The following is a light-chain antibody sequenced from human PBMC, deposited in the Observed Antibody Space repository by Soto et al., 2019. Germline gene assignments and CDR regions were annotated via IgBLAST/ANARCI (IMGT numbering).Light chain of an antibody. J-gene: IGKJ1*01. Sequence: EIVMTQSPATLSVSPGERATLSCRASQSVSSNLAWYQRKPGQAPRLLIYGASTWATGVPARFSGSGSGTEFTLTISSLQSEDFAVYYCQQYNNWPPGTFGQGTKVEIK. V-gene: IGKV3-15*01. CDR3: QQYNNWPPGT. CDR2: GAS. CDR1: QSVSSN.